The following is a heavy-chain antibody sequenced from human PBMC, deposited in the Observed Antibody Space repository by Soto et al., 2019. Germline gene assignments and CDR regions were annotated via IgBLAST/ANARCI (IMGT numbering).Heavy chain of an antibody. Sequence: GGSLRLSCAASGFTVSSNYMSWVRQAPGKGLEWVSVIYSGGSTYYADSVQGRFTISRDNSKNTLYHQMNSLRAEDTAVYYCARGRRFYGIDVWGQGTTVTVSS. D-gene: IGHD6-25*01. V-gene: IGHV3-66*01. CDR3: ARGRRFYGIDV. CDR2: IYSGGST. J-gene: IGHJ6*02. CDR1: GFTVSSNY.